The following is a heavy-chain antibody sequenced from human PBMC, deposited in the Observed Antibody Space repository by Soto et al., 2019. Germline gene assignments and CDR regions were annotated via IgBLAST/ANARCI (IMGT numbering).Heavy chain of an antibody. D-gene: IGHD6-6*01. V-gene: IGHV4-31*11. CDR2: IYSSGST. CDR1: GGVIIGAPYS. CDR3: AREDAARIERWFDA. Sequence: PSGCVCISVAVSGGVIIGAPYSWKWKRQSPGRGLEWIGHIYSSGSTYYNSSLKSRVSISVDTSNNQFSLKLTSVTAADTAVYFCAREDAARIERWFDAWGQGILVTVSS. J-gene: IGHJ5*02.